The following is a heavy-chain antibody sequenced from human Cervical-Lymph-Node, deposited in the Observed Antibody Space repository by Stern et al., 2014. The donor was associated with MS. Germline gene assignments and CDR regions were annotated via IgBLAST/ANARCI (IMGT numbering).Heavy chain of an antibody. Sequence: VQLVQSGAEVKKPGESLKISCKGSGYTFTNNWIAWVRQMPGKGLEWMGIIYPDDSDIRYSPSLQGQVTISADKSISTAHLHWSSLKAADSAVYYGASPPPRRKWDDPNYGMDVWGQGTTVTVSS. V-gene: IGHV5-51*03. CDR3: ASPPPRRKWDDPNYGMDV. D-gene: IGHD1-1*01. CDR1: GYTFTNNW. J-gene: IGHJ6*02. CDR2: IYPDDSDI.